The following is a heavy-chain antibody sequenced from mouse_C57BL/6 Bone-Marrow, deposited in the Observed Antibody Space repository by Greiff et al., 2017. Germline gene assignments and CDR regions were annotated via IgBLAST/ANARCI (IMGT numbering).Heavy chain of an antibody. CDR3: ERSDYDGEGLDAMDY. J-gene: IGHJ4*01. V-gene: IGHV1-76*01. D-gene: IGHD2-4*01. CDR1: GYTFTDYY. CDR2: IYPGSGNT. Sequence: QVQLQQSGAELVRPGASVKLSCKASGYTFTDYYINWVKQRPGQGLEWIARIYPGSGNTYYNEKFKGKATLTADKSSSTAYLQLSSLTSEDSAVXFGERSDYDGEGLDAMDYGGQGTSVTVSS.